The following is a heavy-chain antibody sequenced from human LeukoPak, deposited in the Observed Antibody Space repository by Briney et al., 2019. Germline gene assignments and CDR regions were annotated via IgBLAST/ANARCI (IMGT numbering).Heavy chain of an antibody. CDR3: AKGILDY. Sequence: PGRSLRLSCAASGFTFSSYGVHWVRQAPGKGLEWVAVISYDGSNKYYADSVKGRFTISRDNSKNTLYLQMNSLRAEDTAVYYCAKGILDYWGQGTLVTVSS. CDR2: ISYDGSNK. V-gene: IGHV3-30*18. CDR1: GFTFSSYG. J-gene: IGHJ4*02.